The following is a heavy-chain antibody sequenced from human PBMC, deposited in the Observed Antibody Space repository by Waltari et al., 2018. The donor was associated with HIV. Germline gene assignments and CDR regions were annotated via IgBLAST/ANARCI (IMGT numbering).Heavy chain of an antibody. CDR2: INHSGST. V-gene: IGHV4-34*01. D-gene: IGHD2-15*01. Sequence: QVQLQQWGAGLLKPSETLSLTCAVYGGSFSGYYWSWIRQPPGKGLEWIGEINHSGSTNYNPSLKSRVTISVDTSKNQFSLKLSSVTAADTAVYYCARALIVVVVAAAFDPWGQGTLVTVSS. CDR3: ARALIVVVVAAAFDP. J-gene: IGHJ5*02. CDR1: GGSFSGYY.